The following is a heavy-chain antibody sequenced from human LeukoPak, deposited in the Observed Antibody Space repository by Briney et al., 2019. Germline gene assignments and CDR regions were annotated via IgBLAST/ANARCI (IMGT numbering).Heavy chain of an antibody. CDR1: GYTFTSYD. CDR2: MNPNSGNT. Sequence: ASVKVSCKASGYTFTSYDINWVRQATGQGLEWMGWMNPNSGNTGYAQKFQGRVTMTRNTSISTAYMELSSLRSEDTAVYFCAKDRSDSSGYWLDAFDVWGQGTMVTVSS. CDR3: AKDRSDSSGYWLDAFDV. J-gene: IGHJ3*01. D-gene: IGHD3-22*01. V-gene: IGHV1-8*01.